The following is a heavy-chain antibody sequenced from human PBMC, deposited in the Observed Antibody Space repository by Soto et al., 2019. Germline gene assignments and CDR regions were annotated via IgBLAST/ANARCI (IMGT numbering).Heavy chain of an antibody. D-gene: IGHD6-13*01. V-gene: IGHV4-4*02. CDR3: ARGERQQQRDY. Sequence: QVQLQESGPGLVKPSGTLSLTCAVSGDSISSSKWWSWVRQPPGKGLEWIGEIYHSGSTNYNPSRKXRXXXSXXKSKNQFSLKLSSVTDADTAVYYCARGERQQQRDYWGQGTLVTVSS. CDR1: GDSISSSKW. J-gene: IGHJ4*02. CDR2: IYHSGST.